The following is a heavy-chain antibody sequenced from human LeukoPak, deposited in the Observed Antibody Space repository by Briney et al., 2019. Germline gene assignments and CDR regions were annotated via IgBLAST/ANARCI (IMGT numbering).Heavy chain of an antibody. CDR1: GFTFSSYE. Sequence: GGSLRLSCAASGFTFSSYEMNWVRQAPGKGLEWVSYISSSGSTIYYADSVKGRFTISRDNAKNSLYLQMNSLRAEDTAVYYCARGRPTVWFGEYRGFDYWGQGTLVTVSS. CDR3: ARGRPTVWFGEYRGFDY. J-gene: IGHJ4*02. D-gene: IGHD3-10*01. CDR2: ISSSGSTI. V-gene: IGHV3-48*03.